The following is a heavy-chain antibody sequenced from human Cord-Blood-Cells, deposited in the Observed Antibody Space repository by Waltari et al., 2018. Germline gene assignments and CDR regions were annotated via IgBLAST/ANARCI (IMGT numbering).Heavy chain of an antibody. CDR3: ARVEGGAARPNWYFDL. D-gene: IGHD6-6*01. Sequence: QVQLVQSGAEVKKPGSSVKVSCKASGGTFSSYAISWVRQAPGQGLEWMGGIIPIFGTANYAQNVQGRVTITADKSTSTAYMELSSLRSEDTAVYYCARVEGGAARPNWYFDLWGRGTLVTVSS. CDR2: IIPIFGTA. J-gene: IGHJ2*01. CDR1: GGTFSSYA. V-gene: IGHV1-69*06.